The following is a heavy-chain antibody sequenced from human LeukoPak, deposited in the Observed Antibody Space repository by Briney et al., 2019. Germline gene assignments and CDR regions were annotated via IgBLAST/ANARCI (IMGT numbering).Heavy chain of an antibody. Sequence: PGGSLRLSRAASGFTFSNYAMSWVRQAPGKGLEWVSSLSGSGGSTYHADSVKGRFTISRDNSKNTLYLQMNSLRAEDTAVYYCAKVDSGIVATGSPYFDYWGQGTLVTVSS. CDR3: AKVDSGIVATGSPYFDY. D-gene: IGHD6-13*01. V-gene: IGHV3-23*01. CDR2: LSGSGGST. J-gene: IGHJ4*02. CDR1: GFTFSNYA.